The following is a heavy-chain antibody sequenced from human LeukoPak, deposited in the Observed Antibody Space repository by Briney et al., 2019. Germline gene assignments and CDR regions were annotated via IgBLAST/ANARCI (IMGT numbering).Heavy chain of an antibody. Sequence: SETLSLTCTVSGGSVSSGSYYWSWIRQPPGKGLEWIGYIYYSGSTNYNPSLKSRVTISVDTSKNQFSLKLSSVTAADTAVYYCARDRGSSGYYPEYFQHWGQGTLVTVSS. V-gene: IGHV4-61*01. CDR1: GGSVSSGSYY. J-gene: IGHJ1*01. D-gene: IGHD3-22*01. CDR2: IYYSGST. CDR3: ARDRGSSGYYPEYFQH.